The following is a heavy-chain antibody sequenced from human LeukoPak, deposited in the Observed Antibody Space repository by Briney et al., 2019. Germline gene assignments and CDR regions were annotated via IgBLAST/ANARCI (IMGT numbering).Heavy chain of an antibody. CDR3: VKSDGLRPTDY. J-gene: IGHJ4*02. Sequence: GGSLRLSCAASGFSVSNNYMSWVRQAPGKGLEWVSGTSGGGGDTSYADSVKGRFTISRDNSKNTLYLQMSSLRAEDTAVFYCVKSDGLRPTDYWGQGTLVTVSS. CDR2: TSGGGGDT. CDR1: GFSVSNNY. V-gene: IGHV3-53*05. D-gene: IGHD3-16*01.